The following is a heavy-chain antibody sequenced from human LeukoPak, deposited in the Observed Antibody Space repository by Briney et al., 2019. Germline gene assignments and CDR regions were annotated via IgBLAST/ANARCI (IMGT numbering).Heavy chain of an antibody. D-gene: IGHD2-15*01. CDR1: GGSISSGTYY. CDR3: ARVDIGYCSGGSCPDY. CDR2: IYYSGST. Sequence: TLSLTCTVSGGSISSGTYYWSWIRQPPGKGLEWIGYIYYSGSTYYNPSLKSRVTISVDTSKNQFSLKLSSVTAADTAVYYCARVDIGYCSGGSCPDYWGQGTLVTVSS. J-gene: IGHJ4*02. V-gene: IGHV4-31*03.